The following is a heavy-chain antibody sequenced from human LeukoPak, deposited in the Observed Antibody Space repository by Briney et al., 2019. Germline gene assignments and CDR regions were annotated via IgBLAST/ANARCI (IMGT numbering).Heavy chain of an antibody. D-gene: IGHD2-8*01. Sequence: GGSLRLSCAASGFTFSSYWMHWVRQDPGQGLVWVSRINSDGSSTNYADSVKGRFTISRDNAKNTLYLQMNSLRAEDTAVYYCARRPIATINGGFDIWGQGTMVTVSS. V-gene: IGHV3-74*01. J-gene: IGHJ3*02. CDR2: INSDGSST. CDR1: GFTFSSYW. CDR3: ARRPIATINGGFDI.